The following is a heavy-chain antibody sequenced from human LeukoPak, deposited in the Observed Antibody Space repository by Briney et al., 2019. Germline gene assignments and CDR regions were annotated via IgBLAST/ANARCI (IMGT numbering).Heavy chain of an antibody. V-gene: IGHV3-48*04. D-gene: IGHD2-2*01. Sequence: GGSLRLSCAASGFTFSSYWMNWVRQAPGKGLEWVSYISSSGSTIYYADSVKGRFTISRDNAKNSLYLQMNSLRAEDTAVYYCARGYCSSTSCFGFFWYWGQGTLVAVSS. J-gene: IGHJ4*02. CDR2: ISSSGSTI. CDR1: GFTFSSYW. CDR3: ARGYCSSTSCFGFFWY.